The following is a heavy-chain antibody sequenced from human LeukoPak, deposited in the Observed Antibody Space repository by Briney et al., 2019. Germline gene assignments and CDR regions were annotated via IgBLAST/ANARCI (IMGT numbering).Heavy chain of an antibody. V-gene: IGHV1-18*01. Sequence: ASVNVSCKASGYTFTSYGISWVRQAPAQGLEWMGWISDYNGNTNYAQKLQGRVTMTTDTSTSTAYMELRSLRSDDTAVYYCARDRNHYYGSGSRRSGMDVWGQGTTVTVSS. CDR1: GYTFTSYG. CDR3: ARDRNHYYGSGSRRSGMDV. CDR2: ISDYNGNT. D-gene: IGHD3-10*01. J-gene: IGHJ6*02.